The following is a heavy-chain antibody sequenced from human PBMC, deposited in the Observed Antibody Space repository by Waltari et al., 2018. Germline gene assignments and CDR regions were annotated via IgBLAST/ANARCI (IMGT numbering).Heavy chain of an antibody. CDR1: GFSVSSKY. CDR3: ASDSGSYQRNYYGMDV. J-gene: IGHJ6*02. D-gene: IGHD1-26*01. CDR2: IYSGGIT. V-gene: IGHV3-53*01. Sequence: EVQLVEAGGGLIQPGGSLRRSCAAYGFSVSSKYMRWVRQDPGKGLEWVSLIYSGGITYYSDSVKGRFTISRDNSKNTLYLQMNSLRAEDTAVYYCASDSGSYQRNYYGMDVWGQGTTVTVSS.